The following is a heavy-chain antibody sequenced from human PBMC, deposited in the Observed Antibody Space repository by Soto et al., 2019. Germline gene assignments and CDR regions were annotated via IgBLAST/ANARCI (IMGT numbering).Heavy chain of an antibody. D-gene: IGHD2-2*01. CDR2: IYYSGST. V-gene: IGHV4-59*01. J-gene: IGHJ6*02. CDR3: ATAGGYCSSTSCSGVYYYGMDV. CDR1: GGSISSYY. Sequence: SETLSLTCTVSGGSISSYYCSWIRQPPWKGLEWIGYIYYSGSTNYNPSLKSRVTISVDTSKNQFSLKLSSVTAADTAVYYCATAGGYCSSTSCSGVYYYGMDVWGQGTTVTVSS.